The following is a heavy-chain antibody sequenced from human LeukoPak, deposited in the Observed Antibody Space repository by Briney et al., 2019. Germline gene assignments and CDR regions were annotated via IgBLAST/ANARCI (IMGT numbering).Heavy chain of an antibody. CDR2: ISGRGGST. Sequence: GGSLRLSCAASGFTFSSYAMSWVRQAPGEGLEGVSLISGRGGSTHYADSVKGRFTISRDISKNTLYLQMNSLRAEDTAVYYCAKSPITIFGVVIEYFDYWGQGTLVTVSS. V-gene: IGHV3-23*01. D-gene: IGHD3-3*01. CDR1: GFTFSSYA. J-gene: IGHJ4*02. CDR3: AKSPITIFGVVIEYFDY.